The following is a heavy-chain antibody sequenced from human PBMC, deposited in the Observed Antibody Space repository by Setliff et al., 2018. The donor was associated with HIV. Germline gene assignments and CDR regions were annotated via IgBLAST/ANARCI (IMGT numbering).Heavy chain of an antibody. D-gene: IGHD2-2*01. CDR3: AVMGYCGGNSCYRTEGFDY. V-gene: IGHV1-18*01. CDR2: ISVYNGYT. CDR1: GYSFTFYG. Sequence: ASVNVSCKASGYSFTFYGLNWVRQAPGQGLEWMGWISVYNGYTNYAQKFQGRVTMTRDTTITTVYMELTRLRSDDTAMFYCAVMGYCGGNSCYRTEGFDYWGQGTLVTVSS. J-gene: IGHJ4*02.